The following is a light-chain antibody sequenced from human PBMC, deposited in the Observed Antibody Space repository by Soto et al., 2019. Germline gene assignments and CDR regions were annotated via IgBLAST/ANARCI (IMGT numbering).Light chain of an antibody. Sequence: IVLTQSPATLSLSPGERATLSCGASQSVSSSSLAWYQQKPGLAPRLLIYDASYRATGIPDRFSGSGSGSDFTLTINRLDPEDFAVYYGQQYGSSPQSFGQGTKLLIK. CDR1: QSVSSSS. CDR3: QQYGSSPQS. V-gene: IGKV3D-20*01. J-gene: IGKJ2*01. CDR2: DAS.